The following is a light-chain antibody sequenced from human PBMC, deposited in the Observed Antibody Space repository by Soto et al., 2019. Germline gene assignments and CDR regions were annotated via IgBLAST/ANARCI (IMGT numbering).Light chain of an antibody. CDR1: RSISRN. CDR2: GAY. CDR3: QPHNNWPVVT. Sequence: EMVMTQSPATLSVSPGERVTLSCRASRSISRNLAWYQQKPGQAPRLLIYGAYTRATGIPARFSGSGSRTEFTLTINTLQSEDFAMYYCQPHNNWPVVTFGGGTRVEIK. J-gene: IGKJ4*01. V-gene: IGKV3-15*01.